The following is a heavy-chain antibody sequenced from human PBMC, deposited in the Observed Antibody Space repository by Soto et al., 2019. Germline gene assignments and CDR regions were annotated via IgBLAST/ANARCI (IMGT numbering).Heavy chain of an antibody. V-gene: IGHV3-23*01. CDR2: ISGSGGST. J-gene: IGHJ6*02. CDR3: AKGESYYYYGMDV. Sequence: GGSLRLSCAASGFTFISYAMSWVRQAPGKGLEWVSAISGSGGSTYYADSVKGRFTISRDNSKNTLYLQMNSLRAEDTAVYYCAKGESYYYYGMDVWGQGTTVTVSS. CDR1: GFTFISYA.